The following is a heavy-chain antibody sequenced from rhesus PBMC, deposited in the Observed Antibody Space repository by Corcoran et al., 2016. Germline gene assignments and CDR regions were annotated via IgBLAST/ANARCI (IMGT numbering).Heavy chain of an antibody. V-gene: IGHV4-122*02. J-gene: IGHJ4*01. CDR3: ARGSAGTVLFDY. Sequence: QLQLQESGPGLVKPSETLSLTCAVSGYSISSGYGWSWIRHPPGKGLEWIGYISYSGSTSYNPSPKGRVTVSRDTSKNQFSLKLSSVTAADTAVYYCARGSAGTVLFDYWGQGVLVTVSS. CDR1: GYSISSGYG. CDR2: ISYSGST. D-gene: IGHD5-24*01.